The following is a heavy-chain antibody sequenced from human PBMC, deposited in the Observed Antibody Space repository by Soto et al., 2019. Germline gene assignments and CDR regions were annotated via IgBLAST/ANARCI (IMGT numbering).Heavy chain of an antibody. J-gene: IGHJ3*02. CDR2: FYPGDSTS. Sequence: GESLKISCKTSGYSFISYWVAWVRQKPGKGLEWMGTFYPGDSTSTYSPSFQGQVTISVDKSISTAYLHLSSLKASDTAMYYCARIIGYCRNNDCSWTFDIWGQGTTGTVSS. CDR1: GYSFISYW. V-gene: IGHV5-51*03. CDR3: ARIIGYCRNNDCSWTFDI. D-gene: IGHD2-2*03.